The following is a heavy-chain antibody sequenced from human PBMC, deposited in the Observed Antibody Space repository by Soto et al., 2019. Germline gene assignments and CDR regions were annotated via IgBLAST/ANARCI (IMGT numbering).Heavy chain of an antibody. V-gene: IGHV4-31*03. CDR2: IYYSGST. CDR3: ARDGEALWFWEGAFDI. D-gene: IGHD3-10*01. Sequence: QVQLQESGPGLVKPSQTLSLTCTVSGGSISSGGYYWSWIRQHPGKGLEWIGYIYYSGSTYYNPSLKSRVTISVDTSKNQFSLKLSSVTAADTAVYYCARDGEALWFWEGAFDIWGQGTMVTVSS. CDR1: GGSISSGGYY. J-gene: IGHJ3*02.